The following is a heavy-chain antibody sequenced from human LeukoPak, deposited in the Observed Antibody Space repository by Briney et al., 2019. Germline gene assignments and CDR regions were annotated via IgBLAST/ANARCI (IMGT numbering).Heavy chain of an antibody. Sequence: SETLSLTCDVSGYSISSGYQWTWIRQSPGRGLEWIGTIFHDGGAHYNPSLGSRVVISIDTSKNQFSLRLRSVTVADTAVYYCARDPRWLTPDCTSTSCYENYFNPWGRGTLVTVSS. D-gene: IGHD2-2*01. CDR2: IFHDGGA. V-gene: IGHV4-38-2*02. CDR3: ARDPRWLTPDCTSTSCYENYFNP. CDR1: GYSISSGYQ. J-gene: IGHJ5*02.